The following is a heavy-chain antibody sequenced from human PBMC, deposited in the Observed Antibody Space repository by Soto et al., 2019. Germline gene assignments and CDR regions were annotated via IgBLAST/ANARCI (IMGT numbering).Heavy chain of an antibody. Sequence: GGSLRLSCAASGFTFSSYGMHWVRQAPGKGLEWVAVISYDGSNKYYADSVKGRFTISRDNSKNTLYLQMNSLRAEDTAVYYCAKGRRITMVRGVMKDYYYGMDVWGQGTTVTVSS. D-gene: IGHD3-10*01. CDR3: AKGRRITMVRGVMKDYYYGMDV. CDR1: GFTFSSYG. V-gene: IGHV3-30*18. J-gene: IGHJ6*02. CDR2: ISYDGSNK.